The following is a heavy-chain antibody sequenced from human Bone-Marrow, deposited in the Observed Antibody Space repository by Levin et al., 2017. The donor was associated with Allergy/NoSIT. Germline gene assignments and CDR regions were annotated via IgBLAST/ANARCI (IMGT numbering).Heavy chain of an antibody. Sequence: ASVKVPCAASRFTFSSYWMSWVRQAPGRGLEWVANIKQDGSQKYYVDSVKGRFTISRDNAKNSLYLQMNSLRAEDTAVYYCARDQGSYYGSGSYSDYWGQGTLVTVSS. CDR1: RFTFSSYW. J-gene: IGHJ4*02. V-gene: IGHV3-7*04. CDR2: IKQDGSQK. D-gene: IGHD3-10*01. CDR3: ARDQGSYYGSGSYSDY.